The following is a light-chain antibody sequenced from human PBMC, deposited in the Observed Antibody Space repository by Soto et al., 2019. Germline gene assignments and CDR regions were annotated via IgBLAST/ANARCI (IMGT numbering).Light chain of an antibody. J-gene: IGLJ2*01. CDR3: SSYTSSSTLL. CDR2: EVS. V-gene: IGLV2-14*01. Sequence: QSAMTQPASVSGSPGQSITISCTGTSSDVGGYNYVSWYQHHPGKAPKLMIYEVSNRPSGVSNRFSGSKSGNTASLTISGLQAEVEADYCCSSYTSSSTLLFGGGTKLTVL. CDR1: SSDVGGYNY.